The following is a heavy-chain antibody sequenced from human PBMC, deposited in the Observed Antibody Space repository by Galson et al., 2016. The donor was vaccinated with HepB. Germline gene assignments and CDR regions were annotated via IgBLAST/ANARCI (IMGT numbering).Heavy chain of an antibody. CDR2: ISTYSGNT. Sequence: QSGAEVKKPGESLKISCKASGYTFTTSGISWVRQAPGQGLEWMGWISTYSGNTKYAQKFQGGLTLTTDSSTTTAYMELRSLRFDDTALYYCARDVQYRFDSWGQGTLVTVSS. CDR1: GYTFTTSG. V-gene: IGHV1-18*01. CDR3: ARDVQYRFDS. D-gene: IGHD2/OR15-2a*01. J-gene: IGHJ4*02.